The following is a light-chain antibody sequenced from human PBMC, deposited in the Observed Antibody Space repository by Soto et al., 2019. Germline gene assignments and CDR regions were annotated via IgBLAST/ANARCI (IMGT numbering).Light chain of an antibody. J-gene: IGKJ2*01. CDR1: QSVAGN. V-gene: IGKV3-15*01. CDR3: QQYKNWPPFT. Sequence: EIVMTQSPATLSVSPGERATLSCRVNQSVAGNLAWYQQKPGQSPRLLIYAVSTRAAGVPARFSGSGSGTDFTLTISSLQSEDSAVYYCQQYKNWPPFTFGQGTKLEI. CDR2: AVS.